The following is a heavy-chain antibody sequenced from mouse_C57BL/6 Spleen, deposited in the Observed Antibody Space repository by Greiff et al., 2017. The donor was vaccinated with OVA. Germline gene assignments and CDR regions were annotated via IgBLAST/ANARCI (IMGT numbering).Heavy chain of an antibody. Sequence: EVQRVESGAELVRPGASVKLSCTASGFNIKDDYMHWVKQRPEQGLEWIGWIDPENGDTEYASKFQGKATITADTSSNTAYLQLSSLTSEDTAVYYCTVLRQLNAMDYWGQGTSVTVSS. CDR2: IDPENGDT. CDR1: GFNIKDDY. J-gene: IGHJ4*01. D-gene: IGHD3-2*02. CDR3: TVLRQLNAMDY. V-gene: IGHV14-4*01.